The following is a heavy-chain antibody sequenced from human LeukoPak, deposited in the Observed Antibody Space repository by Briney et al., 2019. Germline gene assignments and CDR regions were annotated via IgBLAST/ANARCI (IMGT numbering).Heavy chain of an antibody. V-gene: IGHV3-74*01. CDR1: GFIFSSYA. CDR2: INEYGTTI. Sequence: GGSLRLSCAASGFIFSSYAMSWVRQAPGKGLEWVSRINEYGTTITYADSVKGRFTISRENARNTLFLQMNSLTPEDTAVYYCVRDLILVWTPGDDFDHWGQGTLVTVSS. D-gene: IGHD3-16*01. J-gene: IGHJ4*02. CDR3: VRDLILVWTPGDDFDH.